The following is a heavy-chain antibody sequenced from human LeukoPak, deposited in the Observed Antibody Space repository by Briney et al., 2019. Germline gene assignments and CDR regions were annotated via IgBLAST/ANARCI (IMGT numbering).Heavy chain of an antibody. J-gene: IGHJ4*02. CDR2: VNAGVGNT. D-gene: IGHD6-19*01. CDR1: GYTFSSYA. V-gene: IGHV1-3*01. CDR3: ARDGDSGYSSGWYDY. Sequence: ASVTVSCKASGYTFSSYAIHWVRQAPGQGLEWMGWVNAGVGNTKYSQKFQGRVTITRDTSASTAYMELSSLRSEDTAVYYCARDGDSGYSSGWYDYWGQGTLVTVSS.